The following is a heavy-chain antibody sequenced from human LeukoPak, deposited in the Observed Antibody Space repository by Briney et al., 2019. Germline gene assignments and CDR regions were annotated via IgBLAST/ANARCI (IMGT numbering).Heavy chain of an antibody. CDR1: GYSFISFW. Sequence: GESLKISCKGSGYSFISFWIGWVRQMPGKGLEWMAIIYPGDSDTRYSPSFQGQVTISADKSITTAYLQWSSLKASDTAIYYCAKARATGGGYYSDHWGQGTLVTVSS. D-gene: IGHD6-25*01. CDR3: AKARATGGGYYSDH. CDR2: IYPGDSDT. V-gene: IGHV5-51*01. J-gene: IGHJ4*02.